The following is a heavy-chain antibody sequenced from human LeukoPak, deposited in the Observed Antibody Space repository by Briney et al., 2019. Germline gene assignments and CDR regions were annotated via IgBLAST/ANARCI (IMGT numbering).Heavy chain of an antibody. CDR3: ARQRKRPYYYYMDV. Sequence: SETLSLTCTVSGGSISSYYWSWIRQPPGKGLEWVGYIYYSGSTNYNPSLKSRVTISVDTSKNQFSLKLSSVTAADTAVYYCARQRKRPYYYYMDVWGKGTTVTVSS. J-gene: IGHJ6*03. V-gene: IGHV4-59*13. D-gene: IGHD1-1*01. CDR2: IYYSGST. CDR1: GGSISSYY.